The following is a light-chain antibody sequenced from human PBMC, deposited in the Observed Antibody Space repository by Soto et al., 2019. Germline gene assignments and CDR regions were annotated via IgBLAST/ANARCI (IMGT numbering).Light chain of an antibody. J-gene: IGLJ1*01. CDR2: DVS. V-gene: IGLV2-14*01. CDR1: SSDVGGYNY. CDR3: SSYTSSSTYV. Sequence: ALTQPASVSGSPGQSITISCTRTSSDVGGYNYVSWYQQHPGKAPKLMIYDVSNRPSGVSNRFSGSKSGNTASLTISVLQAEDEADYYCSSYTSSSTYVFGTGAKVTVL.